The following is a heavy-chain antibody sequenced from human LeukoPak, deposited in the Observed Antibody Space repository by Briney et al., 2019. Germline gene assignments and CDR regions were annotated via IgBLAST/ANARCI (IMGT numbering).Heavy chain of an antibody. J-gene: IGHJ4*02. V-gene: IGHV3-7*03. D-gene: IGHD3-10*01. CDR1: GFTFSSYW. CDR2: IKEDGSEK. Sequence: GGSLRLSCAASGFTFSSYWMSWVRQAPGKGLEWVASIKEDGSEKYYVDSLKGRFTISRDNAKNSLYLQMNSLRIEDTALYHCARASGSGSYTAFDYWGQGTLVTVSS. CDR3: ARASGSGSYTAFDY.